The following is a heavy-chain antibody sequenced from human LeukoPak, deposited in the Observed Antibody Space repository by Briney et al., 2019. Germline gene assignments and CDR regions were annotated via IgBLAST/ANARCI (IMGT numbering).Heavy chain of an antibody. CDR1: GYTFTMYG. CDR2: ISAYNDNT. J-gene: IGHJ3*02. CDR3: ARENRYCSGGSCYSVASDDAFDI. Sequence: ASVKVSCKASGYTFTMYGITWVRQASGQGLEWMGWISAYNDNTNYAQNLRGRVTMTTDTSTNTVYMELRSLRSDDTAVYYCARENRYCSGGSCYSVASDDAFDIWGQGTMVTVSS. V-gene: IGHV1-18*01. D-gene: IGHD2-15*01.